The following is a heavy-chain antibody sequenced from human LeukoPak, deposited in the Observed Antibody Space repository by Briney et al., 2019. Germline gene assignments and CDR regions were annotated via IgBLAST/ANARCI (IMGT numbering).Heavy chain of an antibody. CDR1: GFTFSNYA. V-gene: IGHV3-23*01. CDR3: AKRVPAAAGTGFDY. CDR2: ISGGGGST. Sequence: PGGSLRLSCAASGFTFSNYAMSWVRQAPGKGLEWVSAISGGGGSTYYADSVKGRFTISRDNSKNTLYLQMNSLRAEDTAIYYCAKRVPAAAGTGFDYWGQGTLVTVSS. J-gene: IGHJ4*02. D-gene: IGHD6-13*01.